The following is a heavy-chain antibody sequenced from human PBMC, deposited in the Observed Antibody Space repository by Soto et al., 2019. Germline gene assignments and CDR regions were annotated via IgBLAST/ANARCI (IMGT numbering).Heavy chain of an antibody. CDR2: IKSKTDGGTT. CDR3: TTDPVLRDYDIDY. CDR1: GFTFSNAW. D-gene: IGHD3-22*01. V-gene: IGHV3-15*07. Sequence: EVQLVESGGGLVKPGGSLRLSCAASGFTFSNAWMNWVRQAPGKGLEWVGRIKSKTDGGTTDYAAPVKGRFTISRDDSKNTLYLQMNSLKTEDTAVYYCTTDPVLRDYDIDYWGQGTLVTVSS. J-gene: IGHJ4*02.